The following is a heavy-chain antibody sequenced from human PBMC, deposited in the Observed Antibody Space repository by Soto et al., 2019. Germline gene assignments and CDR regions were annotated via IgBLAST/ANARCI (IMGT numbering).Heavy chain of an antibody. Sequence: PSETLSLTCAVYGGSFSGYYWSWIRQPPGKGLEWIGEINHSGSTNYNPSLKSRVTISVDTSKNQFSLKLSSVTAADTAVYYCARGKGGITVFGVVSRPYYYGMDVWGQGTTVTVSS. CDR3: ARGKGGITVFGVVSRPYYYGMDV. D-gene: IGHD3-3*01. CDR2: INHSGST. J-gene: IGHJ6*02. CDR1: GGSFSGYY. V-gene: IGHV4-34*01.